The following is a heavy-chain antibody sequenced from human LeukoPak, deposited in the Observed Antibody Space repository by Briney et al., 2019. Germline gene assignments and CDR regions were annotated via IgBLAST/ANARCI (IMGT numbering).Heavy chain of an antibody. CDR1: GFTFNGYG. V-gene: IGHV3-23*01. CDR2: MSGSDGST. D-gene: IGHD2-15*01. J-gene: IGHJ6*03. CDR3: AKNGDRGAYCSGGSCYPYYYYYMDV. Sequence: RGSLRLSCAASGFTFNGYGMSWVRQAPGKGLEWVSAMSGSDGSTYYADSVKGRFTISRDNSKNTLYLQMNTLRAEDTAVYYCAKNGDRGAYCSGGSCYPYYYYYMDVWGKGTTVTISS.